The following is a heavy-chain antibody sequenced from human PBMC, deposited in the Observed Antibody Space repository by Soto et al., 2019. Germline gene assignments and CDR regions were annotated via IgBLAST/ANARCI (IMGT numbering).Heavy chain of an antibody. J-gene: IGHJ6*02. Sequence: SETLSLTCTVSGVSVSSGSFYWAWIRQPPGKGLEWIGFGSYSGTTNYKPSLKSRVTISVDTSRSQISLKVSSLTAADTAAYYCARDRILDGLDVWGQGTTVTVSS. CDR3: ARDRILDGLDV. CDR1: GVSVSSGSFY. V-gene: IGHV4-61*01. CDR2: GSYSGTT.